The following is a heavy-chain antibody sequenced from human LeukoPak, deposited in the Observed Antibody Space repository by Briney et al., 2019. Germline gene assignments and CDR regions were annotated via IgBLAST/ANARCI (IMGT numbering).Heavy chain of an antibody. V-gene: IGHV4-59*08. CDR1: GGSISSYY. CDR2: IYYSGST. D-gene: IGHD6-13*01. J-gene: IGHJ3*02. Sequence: SETLSLTCTVSGGSISSYYWSWIRQPPGKGLEWIGYIYYSGSTNYNPSLKSRVSISLDTSRKQFSLKLSSVTTADTAIYYCARHEGSNWFDAFDIWGQGTMVTVSS. CDR3: ARHEGSNWFDAFDI.